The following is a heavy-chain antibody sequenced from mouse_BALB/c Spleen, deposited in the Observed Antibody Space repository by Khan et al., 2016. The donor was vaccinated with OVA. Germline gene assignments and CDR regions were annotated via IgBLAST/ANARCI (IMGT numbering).Heavy chain of an antibody. J-gene: IGHJ2*01. Sequence: EVQLVESGPGLVKPSQSLSLTCTVTGYSITSDYAWNWIRQFPGNKLEWMGYISYSGNTKYNPSLKSRISITRDTSKNQFFLQLNFVTIEDTATYSCARIQGGDFDYWGQGTTLTVSS. CDR1: GYSITSDYA. D-gene: IGHD3-2*02. CDR3: ARIQGGDFDY. V-gene: IGHV3-2*02. CDR2: ISYSGNT.